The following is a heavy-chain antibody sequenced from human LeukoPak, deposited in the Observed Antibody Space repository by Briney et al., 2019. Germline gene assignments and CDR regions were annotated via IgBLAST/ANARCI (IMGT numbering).Heavy chain of an antibody. D-gene: IGHD4-17*01. J-gene: IGHJ5*02. V-gene: IGHV3-21*01. CDR2: ISSSSSYI. CDR1: GFSFGSYG. CDR3: ARDKTTVTTGNWFDP. Sequence: GKSLRLSCAASGFSFGSYGIHWVRQAPGKGLEWVSSISSSSSYIYYADSVKGRFTISRDNAKNSLYLQMNSLRAEDTAVYYCARDKTTVTTGNWFDPWGQGTLVTVSS.